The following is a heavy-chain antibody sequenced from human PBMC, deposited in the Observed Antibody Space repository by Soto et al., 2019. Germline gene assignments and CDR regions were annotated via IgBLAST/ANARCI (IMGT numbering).Heavy chain of an antibody. J-gene: IGHJ5*02. CDR3: PKEGPTSPYNWFVT. D-gene: IGHD2-2*01. CDR2: LSDGGGST. V-gene: IGHV3-23*01. CDR1: GCTFSNYA. Sequence: PGVSLRRSCAASGCTFSNYAMSWVRRAPGKGLEWVSGLSDGGGSTFYADSVKGRFTISRDNAKNTLYLQMSSLRAEDTAVYYCPKEGPTSPYNWFVTWGQGTLVTVFS.